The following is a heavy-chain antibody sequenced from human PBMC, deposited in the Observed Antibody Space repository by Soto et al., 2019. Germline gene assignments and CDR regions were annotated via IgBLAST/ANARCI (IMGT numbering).Heavy chain of an antibody. CDR1: GYTFTSYG. D-gene: IGHD3-9*01. Sequence: VSVKVSCKASGYTFTSYGIIWVRQAPGQGIEWMGWISAYNGNTNYAQKLQGRVTMTTDTSTSTAYMELRSLRSDDTAVYYCARVYFDWLLVGYFDYWGQGTLVTVSS. V-gene: IGHV1-18*01. CDR2: ISAYNGNT. CDR3: ARVYFDWLLVGYFDY. J-gene: IGHJ4*02.